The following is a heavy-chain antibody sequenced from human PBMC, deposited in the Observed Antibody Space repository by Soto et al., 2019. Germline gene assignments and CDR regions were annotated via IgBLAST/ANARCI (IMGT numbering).Heavy chain of an antibody. CDR3: AKGYCGGGRCYDLDNWFDS. D-gene: IGHD2-15*01. CDR1: GFTFSTYA. J-gene: IGHJ5*01. V-gene: IGHV3-23*01. Sequence: EVQLLESGGGLVQPGGSLRLSCAASGFTFSTYAMTWVRQAPGKGPEWVSRIGDSEGETTHYADSVKGRFTISRDNAKNSLYLQMNSLRVEHPAIYYCAKGYCGGGRCYDLDNWFDSWGQGTRVTVSS. CDR2: IGDSEGETT.